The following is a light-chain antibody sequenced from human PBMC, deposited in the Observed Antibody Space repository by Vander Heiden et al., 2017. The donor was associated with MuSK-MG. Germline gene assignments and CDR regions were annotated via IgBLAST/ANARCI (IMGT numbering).Light chain of an antibody. CDR3: TSYTSSNTYV. CDR1: SSDVGVYNY. J-gene: IGLJ1*01. CDR2: EVS. V-gene: IGLV2-14*01. Sequence: QSALTQPASVSGSPGQSITISCSGTSSDVGVYNYVSWYQQDPGKAHKLMISEVSNRPSGVANRFSGSKAGDTASLTISGRQADDEADYYCTSYTSSNTYVFGTGTKVTVL.